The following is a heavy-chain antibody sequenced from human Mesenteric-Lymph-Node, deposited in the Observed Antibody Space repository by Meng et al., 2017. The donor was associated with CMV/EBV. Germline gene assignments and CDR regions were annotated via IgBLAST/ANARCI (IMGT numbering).Heavy chain of an antibody. D-gene: IGHD3-10*01. CDR3: ARDKSQDSYGSGSYYNFDY. J-gene: IGHJ4*02. Sequence: VMSHAITWVRQAPGQGLEWMGGINPMFGPARYAQKFQDRVTITADRSTSTAYMELSSLRSEDTAVYYYARDKSQDSYGSGSYYNFDYWGQGTLVTVSS. CDR2: INPMFGPA. V-gene: IGHV1-69*06. CDR1: VMSHA.